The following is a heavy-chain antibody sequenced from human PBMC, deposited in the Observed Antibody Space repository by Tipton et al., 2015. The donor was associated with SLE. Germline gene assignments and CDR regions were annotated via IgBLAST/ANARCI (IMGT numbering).Heavy chain of an antibody. D-gene: IGHD2-15*01. CDR3: AMRTVVAATSWFDP. CDR2: INHSGST. V-gene: IGHV4-34*01. J-gene: IGHJ5*02. CDR1: GGSFSGYY. Sequence: LRLSCAVYGGSFSGYYWSWIRQPPGKGMEWIGEINHSGSTNYNPSLKSRVTISVDTSKNQFSLKLSSVTAADTAVYYCAMRTVVAATSWFDPWGQGTLVTVSS.